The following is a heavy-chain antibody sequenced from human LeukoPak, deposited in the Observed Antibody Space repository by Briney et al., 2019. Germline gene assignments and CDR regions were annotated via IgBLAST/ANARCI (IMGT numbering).Heavy chain of an antibody. CDR1: GFTFSSYS. J-gene: IGHJ4*02. CDR3: ARDSYSSSWWVIDY. Sequence: PGGSLRLSCAASGFTFSSYSMNWVRQAPGKGLEWVSSISSSSSYIYYADSGKGRFTISRDDAKNSLYLQMNSLRAEDTAVYYCARDSYSSSWWVIDYWGQGTLVTVSS. V-gene: IGHV3-21*01. CDR2: ISSSSSYI. D-gene: IGHD6-13*01.